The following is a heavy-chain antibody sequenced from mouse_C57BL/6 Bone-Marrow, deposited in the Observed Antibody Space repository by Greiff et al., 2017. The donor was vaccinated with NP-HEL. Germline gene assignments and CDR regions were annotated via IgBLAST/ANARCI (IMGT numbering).Heavy chain of an antibody. CDR1: GYSFTGYY. J-gene: IGHJ2*01. D-gene: IGHD3-2*02. CDR3: ARKGHSSGYLYYFDY. Sequence: VQLKESGPELVKPGASVKISCKASGYSFTGYYMNWVKQSPEKSLEWIGEINPSTGGTTYNQKVTAKATLTVDKSSSTAYMQLKSLTSEDSAVYYCARKGHSSGYLYYFDYWGQGTTLTVSS. V-gene: IGHV1-42*01. CDR2: INPSTGGT.